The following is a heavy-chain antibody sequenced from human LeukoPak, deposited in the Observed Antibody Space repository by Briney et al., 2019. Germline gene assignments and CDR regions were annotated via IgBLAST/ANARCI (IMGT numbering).Heavy chain of an antibody. J-gene: IGHJ6*03. CDR3: ARDYEYSSSGNYYYYMDV. Sequence: PSETLSLTCTVSGGSISSGSYYWSWIRQPAGKGLEWIGRIYTSGSTNYNPSLKSRVTISVDTSKNQFSLKLSSVTAADTAVYYCARDYEYSSSGNYYYYMDVWGKGTTVTVSS. CDR2: IYTSGST. D-gene: IGHD6-6*01. CDR1: GGSISSGSYY. V-gene: IGHV4-61*02.